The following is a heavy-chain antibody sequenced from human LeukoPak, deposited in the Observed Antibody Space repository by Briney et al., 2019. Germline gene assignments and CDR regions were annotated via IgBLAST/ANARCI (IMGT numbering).Heavy chain of an antibody. CDR3: ARVDSSGWSGTPSWFDP. Sequence: ASVKVSCKASGYTFTGYYMHWVRQAPGQGLEWMGWINPNSGGTNYAQKLQGRVTMTTDTSTSTAYMELRSLRSDDTAVYYCARVDSSGWSGTPSWFDPWGQGTLVTVSS. V-gene: IGHV1-2*02. CDR1: GYTFTGYY. J-gene: IGHJ5*02. CDR2: INPNSGGT. D-gene: IGHD6-19*01.